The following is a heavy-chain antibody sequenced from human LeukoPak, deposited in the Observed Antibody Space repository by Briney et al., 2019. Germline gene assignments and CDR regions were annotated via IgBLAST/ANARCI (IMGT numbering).Heavy chain of an antibody. CDR2: IYTSGST. D-gene: IGHD6-6*01. CDR1: GGSISSYY. Sequence: SETLSLTCTVSGGSISSYYWSWIRQPPGKGLEWIGYIYTSGSTNYNPSLKSRVTISVDSSKNQFSLKLSSVTAADTAVYYCARLWSVSSSVDYWGQGTLVTVSS. J-gene: IGHJ4*02. CDR3: ARLWSVSSSVDY. V-gene: IGHV4-4*09.